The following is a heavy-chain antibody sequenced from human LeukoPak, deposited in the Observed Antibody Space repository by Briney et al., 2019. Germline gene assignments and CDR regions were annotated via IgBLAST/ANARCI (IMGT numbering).Heavy chain of an antibody. J-gene: IGHJ4*02. Sequence: GGSLRLSCAASGFTFSDYYMSWIRQAPGKGLEWVSYISSSGSTIYYADSVKGRFTISRDNAKNSLYLQMNSLRAEDTALYYCARINYYGSGTSDYWGQGTLVTVSS. CDR3: ARINYYGSGTSDY. CDR1: GFTFSDYY. CDR2: ISSSGSTI. D-gene: IGHD3-10*01. V-gene: IGHV3-11*01.